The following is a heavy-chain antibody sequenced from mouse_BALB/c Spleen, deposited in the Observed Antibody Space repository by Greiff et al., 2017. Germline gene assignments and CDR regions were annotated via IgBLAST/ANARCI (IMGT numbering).Heavy chain of an antibody. D-gene: IGHD6-1*01. Sequence: EVKLQESGAELVKPGASVKLSCTASGFNIKDTYMHWVKQRPEQGLEWIGRIDPANGNTKYDPKFQGKATITADTSSNTAYLQLSSLTSEDTAVYYCALWGAWFAYWGQGTLVTVSA. CDR3: ALWGAWFAY. CDR1: GFNIKDTY. J-gene: IGHJ3*01. V-gene: IGHV14-3*02. CDR2: IDPANGNT.